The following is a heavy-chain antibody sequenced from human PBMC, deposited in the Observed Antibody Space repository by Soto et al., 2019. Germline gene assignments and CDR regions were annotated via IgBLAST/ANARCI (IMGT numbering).Heavy chain of an antibody. CDR2: IIPIFGTA. CDR1: GGTFSSYA. V-gene: IGHV1-69*12. D-gene: IGHD5-12*01. Sequence: QVQLVQSGAEVKKPGSSVKVSCKASGGTFSSYAISWVRQAPGQGLEWMGGIIPIFGTANYAQKFQGRVTITADEXTXXAYMELSSLRSEDTAVYYCARARRIVATISDWFDPWGQGTLVTVSS. CDR3: ARARRIVATISDWFDP. J-gene: IGHJ5*02.